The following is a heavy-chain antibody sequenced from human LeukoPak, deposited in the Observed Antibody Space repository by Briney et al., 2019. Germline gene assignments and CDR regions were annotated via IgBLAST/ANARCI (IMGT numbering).Heavy chain of an antibody. CDR2: MSYDGSDK. J-gene: IGHJ4*02. D-gene: IGHD6-13*01. V-gene: IGHV3-30*18. Sequence: GGSLRLSCAASGFAFSNYGIHWVRQAPGKGLEWVAVMSYDGSDKYYADSVKGRFTISRDNSKNTLYLQMNSLRAEDTAVYYCAKDRGIAAAGSKGYFDYWGQGTLVTVSS. CDR3: AKDRGIAAAGSKGYFDY. CDR1: GFAFSNYG.